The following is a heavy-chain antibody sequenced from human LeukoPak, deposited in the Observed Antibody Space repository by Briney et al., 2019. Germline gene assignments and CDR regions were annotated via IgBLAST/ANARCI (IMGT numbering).Heavy chain of an antibody. V-gene: IGHV4-59*08. Sequence: SETLSLTCTVSGGSISNYYWSWIRQPPGKGLEWLGYIYYTGSTNYNPSPNSRVTISLGTSKDQFSLRLSSVTAADTAVYYCARHYARGRADSGADSRGYFEYWGQGALVTVSS. D-gene: IGHD4-17*01. J-gene: IGHJ4*02. CDR1: GGSISNYY. CDR2: IYYTGST. CDR3: ARHYARGRADSGADSRGYFEY.